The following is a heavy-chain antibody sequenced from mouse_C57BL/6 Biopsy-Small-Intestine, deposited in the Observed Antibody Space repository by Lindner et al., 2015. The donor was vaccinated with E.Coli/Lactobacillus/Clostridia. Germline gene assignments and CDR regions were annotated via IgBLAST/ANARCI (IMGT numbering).Heavy chain of an antibody. J-gene: IGHJ2*01. V-gene: IGHV1-82*01. Sequence: VQLQESGPELVKPGASVKISCKASGYAFSSSWMNWVKQRPGKGLEWIGRIYPGDGDTNYNGKFKGKATLTADKSSSTAYMQLSSLTSEDSAVYFCARSDYSNYGYFDYWGQGTTLTVSS. CDR1: GYAFSSSW. CDR2: IYPGDGDT. CDR3: ARSDYSNYGYFDY. D-gene: IGHD2-5*01.